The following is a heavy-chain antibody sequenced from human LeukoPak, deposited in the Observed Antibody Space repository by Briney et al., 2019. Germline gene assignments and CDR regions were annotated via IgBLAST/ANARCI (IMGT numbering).Heavy chain of an antibody. CDR1: GGSISSSNW. D-gene: IGHD4-11*01. V-gene: IGHV4-4*02. Sequence: SETLSLTCAVSGGSISSSNWWSWVRQPPGKGLEWIGEINHSGSTNYNPSLKSRVTISVDTSKNQFSLKLSSVTAADTAVYYCARHRLPRFGHHDAFDIWGQGTMVTVSS. J-gene: IGHJ3*02. CDR2: INHSGST. CDR3: ARHRLPRFGHHDAFDI.